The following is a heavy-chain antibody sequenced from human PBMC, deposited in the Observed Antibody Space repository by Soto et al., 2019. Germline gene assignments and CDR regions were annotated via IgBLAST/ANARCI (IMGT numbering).Heavy chain of an antibody. V-gene: IGHV1-8*01. Sequence: XAVKVSCTASGYFFTTFDINWVRQATGQGLEWVGWMNPNSGYTGYAQKFQCRVTMTRNTSISTAYMELSSLRSEDTAVYYCARDHCTTTNCYNSIYYYGMDVWGQGTTVTVSS. D-gene: IGHD2-2*02. CDR2: MNPNSGYT. CDR1: GYFFTTFD. CDR3: ARDHCTTTNCYNSIYYYGMDV. J-gene: IGHJ6*02.